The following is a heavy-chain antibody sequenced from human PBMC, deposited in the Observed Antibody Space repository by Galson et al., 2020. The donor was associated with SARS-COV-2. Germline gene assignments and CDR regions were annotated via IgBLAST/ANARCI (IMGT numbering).Heavy chain of an antibody. J-gene: IGHJ4*02. CDR1: GFTFSNAW. CDR3: TTDKGRYYDFWSGYYAFDY. V-gene: IGHV3-15*01. Sequence: GGSLRLSCAASGFTFSNAWMSWVRQAPGKGLEWVGRIKSKTDGGTTDYAAPVKGRFTISRDDSKNTLYLQMNSLKTEDTAVYYCTTDKGRYYDFWSGYYAFDYWGQGTLVTVSS. D-gene: IGHD3-3*01. CDR2: IKSKTDGGTT.